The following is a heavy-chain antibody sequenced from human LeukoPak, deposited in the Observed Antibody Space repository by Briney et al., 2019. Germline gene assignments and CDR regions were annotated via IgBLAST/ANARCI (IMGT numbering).Heavy chain of an antibody. CDR2: IKSSGSSI. CDR3: STEPRSLLY. J-gene: IGHJ4*01. V-gene: IGHV3-48*04. D-gene: IGHD4-17*01. CDR1: GFTFSSYW. Sequence: GGSLRLSCAASGFTFSSYWMHWVRQAPGKGLEWASYIKSSGSSIYYADSVKGRFTISRDNAKNSLYLQMNSLRPEDTALYYCSTEPRSLLYWGHGTLVTVSS.